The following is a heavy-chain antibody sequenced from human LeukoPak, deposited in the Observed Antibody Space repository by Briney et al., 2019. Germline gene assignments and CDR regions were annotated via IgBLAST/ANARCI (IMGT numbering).Heavy chain of an antibody. J-gene: IGHJ6*02. Sequence: GGSLRLSCAASGFTFSSYSMNWVRQAPGEGLEWVSSISSSSSYIYYADSVKGRFTISRDNAKNSLYLQMNSLRAEDTAVYYCARHGLMVYANDYYGMDVWGQGTTVTVSS. CDR3: ARHGLMVYANDYYGMDV. CDR2: ISSSSSYI. D-gene: IGHD2-8*01. V-gene: IGHV3-21*01. CDR1: GFTFSSYS.